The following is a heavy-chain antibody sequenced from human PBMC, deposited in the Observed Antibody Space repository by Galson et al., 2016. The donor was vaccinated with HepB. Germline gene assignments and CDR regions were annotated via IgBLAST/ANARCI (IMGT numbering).Heavy chain of an antibody. CDR2: ISGSGAST. J-gene: IGHJ1*01. CDR3: ARHFIGSY. V-gene: IGHV3-23*01. D-gene: IGHD3-10*01. Sequence: SLRLSCAASGFTFSNYVTRWVRQAPGRGLEWVSGISGSGASTTYADSVKGRFTISRDNSKNALYLQMNRLRAEDTAMYYCARHFIGSYLGQGSLVTVSS. CDR1: GFTFSNYV.